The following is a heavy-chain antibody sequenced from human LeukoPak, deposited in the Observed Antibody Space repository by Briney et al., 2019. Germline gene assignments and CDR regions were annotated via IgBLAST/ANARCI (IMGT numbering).Heavy chain of an antibody. V-gene: IGHV1-46*01. Sequence: GASVKVSCKASGYTFTSYYMHWVRQAPGQGLEWMGIINPSGGSTSYAQKFQGRVTMTRDTSTSTVYMELSSLRSEDTAVYYCAGEFEAARTLDYWGQGTLVTVSS. CDR2: INPSGGST. D-gene: IGHD6-6*01. CDR1: GYTFTSYY. J-gene: IGHJ4*02. CDR3: AGEFEAARTLDY.